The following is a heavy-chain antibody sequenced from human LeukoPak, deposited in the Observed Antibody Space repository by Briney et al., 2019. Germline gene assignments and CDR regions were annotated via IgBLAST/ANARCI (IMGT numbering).Heavy chain of an antibody. CDR1: GGTFSSYA. V-gene: IGHV1-69*04. Sequence: SVKVSCKASGGTFSSYAISWVRQAPGQGLEWMGRIIPILGIANYAQKFQGRVTITADKSTSTAYMELSSLRSEDTAVYYCARDVPCSEQQLWFDPWGQGAMVTVSS. CDR2: IIPILGIA. J-gene: IGHJ5*01. CDR3: ARDVPCSEQQLWFDP. D-gene: IGHD6-13*01.